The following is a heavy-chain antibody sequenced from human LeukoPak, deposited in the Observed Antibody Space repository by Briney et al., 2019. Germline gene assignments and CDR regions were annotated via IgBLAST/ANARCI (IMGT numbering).Heavy chain of an antibody. CDR1: GFTFSSYG. CDR3: AKEPTLAPFGY. J-gene: IGHJ4*02. Sequence: GRSLRLSCAASGFTFSSYGMHWVRQAPGKGLEWVAFIRYDGSNKYYADSVKGRFTISRDNSKNTLYLQMNSLRAEDTAVYYCAKEPTLAPFGYWGQGTLVTVSS. CDR2: IRYDGSNK. V-gene: IGHV3-30*02.